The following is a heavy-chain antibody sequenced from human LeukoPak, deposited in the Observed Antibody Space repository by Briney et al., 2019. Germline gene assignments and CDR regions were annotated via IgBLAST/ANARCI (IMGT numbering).Heavy chain of an antibody. Sequence: SVKVSCKASGGTFSSYAISWVRQAPGQGLEWMGGIIPIFGTANYAQKFQGRVTITTDESTSTAYMELSSLRSEDTAVYYCARPAAVRDSSGSHAFDIWGQGTMVTVSS. V-gene: IGHV1-69*05. CDR3: ARPAAVRDSSGSHAFDI. CDR1: GGTFSSYA. D-gene: IGHD3-22*01. CDR2: IIPIFGTA. J-gene: IGHJ3*02.